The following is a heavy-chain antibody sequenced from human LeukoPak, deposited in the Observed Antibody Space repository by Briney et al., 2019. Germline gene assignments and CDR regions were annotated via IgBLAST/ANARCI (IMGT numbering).Heavy chain of an antibody. V-gene: IGHV3-23*01. J-gene: IGHJ6*02. CDR3: ARDPGIAVAGIYYYYGMDV. CDR1: GFTFTSYA. CDR2: ISGGGGST. D-gene: IGHD6-19*01. Sequence: PGGSLRLSCAASGFTFTSYAMSWVRQAPGKGLEWVSTISGGGGSTYYADSVKGRFTISRDNSKNTLYLQMNSLRAEDTAVYYCARDPGIAVAGIYYYYGMDVWGQGTTVTVSS.